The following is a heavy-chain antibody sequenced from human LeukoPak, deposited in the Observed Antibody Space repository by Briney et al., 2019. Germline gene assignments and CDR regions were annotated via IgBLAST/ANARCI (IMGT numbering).Heavy chain of an antibody. Sequence: SVKVSCKEPGDSFSSYAISWVRQAPGQGLEWMGGIIPIFGTANYAQKFQGRVTITADESTSTAYMELSSLRSEDTAVYYCARARVPIVVVPAALNYWGQGTLVTVSS. CDR3: ARARVPIVVVPAALNY. CDR2: IIPIFGTA. J-gene: IGHJ4*02. CDR1: GDSFSSYA. V-gene: IGHV1-69*01. D-gene: IGHD2-2*01.